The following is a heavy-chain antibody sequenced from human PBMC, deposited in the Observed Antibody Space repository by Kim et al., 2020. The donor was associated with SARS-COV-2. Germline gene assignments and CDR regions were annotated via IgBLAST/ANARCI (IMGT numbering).Heavy chain of an antibody. CDR2: IDGSGGNT. Sequence: GGSLRLSCAASGFTFSSYAMAWVRQPPGRGLEWVSGIDGSGGNTYYGDSVRGRFTISRDNSKNTLYLQMSSLRAEDTAIYFCARYYYGSGSYYQKGLGWGQGTLVTVSS. D-gene: IGHD3-10*01. CDR3: ARYYYGSGSYYQKGLG. CDR1: GFTFSSYA. J-gene: IGHJ4*02. V-gene: IGHV3-23*01.